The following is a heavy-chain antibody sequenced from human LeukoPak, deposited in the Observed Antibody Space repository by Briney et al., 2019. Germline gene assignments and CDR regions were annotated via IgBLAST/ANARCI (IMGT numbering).Heavy chain of an antibody. V-gene: IGHV3-53*01. CDR1: GFTVSSNY. CDR2: IYSGGSR. D-gene: IGHD3-9*01. CDR3: AKDYHDILSGYSSTPDY. Sequence: PGGSLRLSCAASGFTVSSNYMSWVRQAPGKVLEWVSVIYSGGSRYYADSVKGRFTISRDNAKNSLYLQMNTLRAEDTAVYFCAKDYHDILSGYSSTPDYWGLGTLVTVSS. J-gene: IGHJ4*02.